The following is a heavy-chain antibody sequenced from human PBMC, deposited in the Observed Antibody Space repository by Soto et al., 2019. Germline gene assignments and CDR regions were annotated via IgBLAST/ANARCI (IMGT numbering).Heavy chain of an antibody. Sequence: GGFLRLSCAASGFTVSSNYMSWVRQAPGKGLEWVSVIYSGGSTYYADSVKGRFTISRDNSKNTLYLQMNSLRAEDTAVYYCARDTLYPYYYDSSGYYSYYYYGMDVWGQGTTVNVSS. CDR2: IYSGGST. J-gene: IGHJ6*02. V-gene: IGHV3-66*01. CDR1: GFTVSSNY. D-gene: IGHD3-22*01. CDR3: ARDTLYPYYYDSSGYYSYYYYGMDV.